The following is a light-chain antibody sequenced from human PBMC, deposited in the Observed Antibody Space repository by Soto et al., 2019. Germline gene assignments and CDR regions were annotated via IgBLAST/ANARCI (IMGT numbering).Light chain of an antibody. J-gene: IGLJ1*01. CDR2: DVS. V-gene: IGLV2-14*01. CDR1: SSDVGGYNY. CDR3: SSYTSSSSPYV. Sequence: QSALTQPASVSGSPGQSITISCTGTSSDVGGYNYVSWHQQHPGKAPKVMIYDVSNRPSGVSNRFSGSKSGNTASLTISGLQAEDEADYYCSSYTSSSSPYVFGTGTKLTVL.